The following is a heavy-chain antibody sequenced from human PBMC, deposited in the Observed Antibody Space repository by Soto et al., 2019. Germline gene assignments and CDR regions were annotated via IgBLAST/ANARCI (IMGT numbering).Heavy chain of an antibody. CDR2: IIPIFGTA. J-gene: IGHJ6*02. CDR3: ATESKIAVRVPGDV. V-gene: IGHV1-69*13. CDR1: GGTFSSYA. Sequence: RASVKVSCKASGGTFSSYAISWVRQAPGQGLEWMGGIIPIFGTANYAQKFQGRVTITADESTSTAYMELSSLRSEDTAGYYCATESKIAVRVPGDVWGQRTTVTVSS. D-gene: IGHD6-6*01.